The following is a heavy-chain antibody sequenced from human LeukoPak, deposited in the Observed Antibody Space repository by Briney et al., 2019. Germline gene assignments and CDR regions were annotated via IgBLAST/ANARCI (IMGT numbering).Heavy chain of an antibody. D-gene: IGHD4-17*01. CDR3: AKEGFGSTTVTTDYGMDV. V-gene: IGHV3-30*18. CDR1: GFTFSSYG. J-gene: IGHJ6*02. CDR2: ISYDGSNK. Sequence: GRSLRLSCAASGFTFSSYGMHWVRQAPGKGLEWVAVISYDGSNKYYADSVKGRFTISRDNSKNTLYLQMNSLRAEDTAVYYCAKEGFGSTTVTTDYGMDVWGRETTVTVSS.